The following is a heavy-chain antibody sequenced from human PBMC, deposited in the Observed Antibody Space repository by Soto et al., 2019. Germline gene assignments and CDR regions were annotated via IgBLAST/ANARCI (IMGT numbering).Heavy chain of an antibody. CDR1: EVTFSNYA. CDR2: ISYGGGTT. CDR3: AKNPGYYYDSTGYHFDY. J-gene: IGHJ4*02. D-gene: IGHD3-22*01. V-gene: IGHV3-23*01. Sequence: QPGGSLRLSCAASEVTFSNYAMSWVRQNPGKGLEWVSAISYGGGTTYYADSVKGRFTISRDNSKNTLYLQMNSLRAEDTAVYYSAKNPGYYYDSTGYHFDYWGQGTLVTVSS.